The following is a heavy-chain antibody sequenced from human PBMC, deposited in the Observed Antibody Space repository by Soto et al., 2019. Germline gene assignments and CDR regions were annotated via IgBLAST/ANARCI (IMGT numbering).Heavy chain of an antibody. J-gene: IGHJ4*02. D-gene: IGHD2-21*02. CDR2: ISGSGGST. Sequence: EVQLLESGGGLVQPGGSLRLSCAASGFTFSSYAMSWVRQAPGKGLEWVSAISGSGGSTYYADSVKGRFTISRDNSKNTLYLQMNSLRAEDTAVYYCAKRGGRHIVVVTAAEYCGQGTLVTVSS. CDR1: GFTFSSYA. CDR3: AKRGGRHIVVVTAAEY. V-gene: IGHV3-23*01.